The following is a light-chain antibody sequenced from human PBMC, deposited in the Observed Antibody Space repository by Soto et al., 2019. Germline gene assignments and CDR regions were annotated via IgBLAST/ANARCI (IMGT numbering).Light chain of an antibody. CDR3: AAWDDSPTGYV. V-gene: IGLV1-44*01. CDR1: SSNIGSYT. J-gene: IGLJ1*01. CDR2: SNN. Sequence: QLVLTQPPSASGTPGQRVTISCSGSSSNIGSYTVNWYQHFPGTAPKLLIYSNNQRPSGVPDRFSGSKSGTSASLAISGLQSEDEADYYCAAWDDSPTGYVFGTGTKHTVL.